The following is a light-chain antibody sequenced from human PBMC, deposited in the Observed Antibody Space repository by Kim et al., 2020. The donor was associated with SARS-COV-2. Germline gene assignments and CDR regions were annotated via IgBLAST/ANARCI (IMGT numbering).Light chain of an antibody. CDR1: SNDVGDYNL. CDR2: EVT. J-gene: IGLJ2*01. Sequence: QSITISCTGTSNDVGDYNLVSWYRQRPGKAPQLIIFEVTSRPSGVSNRFSGSKSCDTASLTISGRQAEDEGDYYCCSYAGSRYFGLFGGGTQLTVL. CDR3: CSYAGSRYFGL. V-gene: IGLV2-23*02.